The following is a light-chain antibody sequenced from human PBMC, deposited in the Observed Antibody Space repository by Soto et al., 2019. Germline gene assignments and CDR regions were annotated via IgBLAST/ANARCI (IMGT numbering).Light chain of an antibody. CDR2: GAS. J-gene: IGKJ5*01. Sequence: EIVLTQSPGTLSLSPGERATLSCRASQSVSSNYLAWYQQKPGQTPRLLIYGASNRATGILDRFSGSGSGTDFTLTISRLEPEDFAVYYCQQYGRFPITFGQGTRLEI. CDR1: QSVSSNY. V-gene: IGKV3-20*01. CDR3: QQYGRFPIT.